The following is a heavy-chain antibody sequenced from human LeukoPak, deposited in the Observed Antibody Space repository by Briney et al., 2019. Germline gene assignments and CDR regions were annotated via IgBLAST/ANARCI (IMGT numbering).Heavy chain of an antibody. V-gene: IGHV4-34*01. CDR2: INHSGST. D-gene: IGHD3-22*01. J-gene: IGHJ4*02. CDR3: ASERSYYNDSDC. CDR1: GGSFSGYY. Sequence: SETLSLTCAVYGGSFSGYYWSWIRQPPGKGLEWIGEINHSGSTNYNPSLKSRVTISVDTSKNQFSLKLSSVTAADTAVYYCASERSYYNDSDCWGQGILVTVSS.